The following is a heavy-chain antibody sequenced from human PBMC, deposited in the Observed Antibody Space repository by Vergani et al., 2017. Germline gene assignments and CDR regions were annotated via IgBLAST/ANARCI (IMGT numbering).Heavy chain of an antibody. CDR3: TGLLDYYYYGMDV. CDR1: GFTFSNSA. D-gene: IGHD3-22*01. Sequence: EVHLLESGGGQVEAGGSLRLSCVASGFTFSNSAMSWVRQTSGKGLEWVGFIRSKAYGGTTEYAASVKGRFTISRDDSKSIAYLQMNSLKTEDTAVYYCTGLLDYYYYGMDVWGQGTTVTVSS. V-gene: IGHV3-49*04. J-gene: IGHJ6*02. CDR2: IRSKAYGGTT.